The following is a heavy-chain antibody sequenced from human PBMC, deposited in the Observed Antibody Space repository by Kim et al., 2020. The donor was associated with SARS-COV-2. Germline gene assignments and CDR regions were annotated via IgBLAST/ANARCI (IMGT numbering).Heavy chain of an antibody. D-gene: IGHD3-3*01. J-gene: IGHJ3*02. Sequence: GGSLRLSCAASGFTFDNYAMTWVRQAPGKGLEWVSTISDGGGSTYYADSVKGRFTISRDNSKNTMYLQMNSLRAEDTAVYHCAKPRGYNSGLGAYDIWGQGTMVTVSS. CDR1: GFTFDNYA. CDR2: ISDGGGST. CDR3: AKPRGYNSGLGAYDI. V-gene: IGHV3-23*01.